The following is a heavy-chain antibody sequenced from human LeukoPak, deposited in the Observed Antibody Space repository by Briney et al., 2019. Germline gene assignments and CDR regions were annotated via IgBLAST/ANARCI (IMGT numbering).Heavy chain of an antibody. J-gene: IGHJ4*02. CDR1: GFTFSRHG. D-gene: IGHD3-3*01. Sequence: PGGSLRLSCAPSGFTFSRHGMHWVRQAPGKRLEWVAIISNDGSRKYYAHSVEGRFTISRGNSKNTLYLQMDSLRAEDTAVYYCARDRAWNYFDYWGQGTLVTVSS. CDR3: ARDRAWNYFDY. CDR2: ISNDGSRK. V-gene: IGHV3-30*03.